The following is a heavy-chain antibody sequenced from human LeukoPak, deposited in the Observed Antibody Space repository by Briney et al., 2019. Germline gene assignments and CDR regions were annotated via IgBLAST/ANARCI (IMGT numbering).Heavy chain of an antibody. D-gene: IGHD1-26*01. V-gene: IGHV5-51*01. J-gene: IGHJ4*02. CDR3: ARQQVGATIPLDY. CDR1: GYSFTTYW. CDR2: IYPGDSDT. Sequence: GESLKISCKGSGYSFTTYWIAWVRQMPGKGLEWMGIIYPGDSDTRYSPSFQGQVTISADKSISTAYLQWSSLKASDTAMYFCARQQVGATIPLDYWGQGTLVFVSS.